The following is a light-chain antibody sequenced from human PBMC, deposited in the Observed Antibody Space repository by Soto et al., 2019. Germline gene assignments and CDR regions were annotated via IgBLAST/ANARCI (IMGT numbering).Light chain of an antibody. V-gene: IGLV1-40*01. CDR1: SSNIGAGYD. CDR3: QSYDSSLSGEG. Sequence: QSALMQPPSVSGAPGQRVTISCTGSSSNIGAGYDVHWYQQLPGTAPKLLIYGNSNRPSGVPDRFSGSKSGTSASLAITGLQAEDEADYYCQSYDSSLSGEGFGGGTKLTVL. CDR2: GNS. J-gene: IGLJ2*01.